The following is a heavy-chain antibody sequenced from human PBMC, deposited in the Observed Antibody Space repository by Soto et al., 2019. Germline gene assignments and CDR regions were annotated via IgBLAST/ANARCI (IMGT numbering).Heavy chain of an antibody. Sequence: GGPLRLSCAASGFTFSGYAMSWVRQAPGTGLEWVSAISGSGGSTYYADSVKGRFTISRDNSKNTLYLQVNSLRAEDTAVYYCAKTLGYCRSTSCEPRGFGAFDIWGQGTMVNVSS. J-gene: IGHJ3*02. CDR2: ISGSGGST. CDR3: AKTLGYCRSTSCEPRGFGAFDI. CDR1: GFTFSGYA. D-gene: IGHD2-2*01. V-gene: IGHV3-23*01.